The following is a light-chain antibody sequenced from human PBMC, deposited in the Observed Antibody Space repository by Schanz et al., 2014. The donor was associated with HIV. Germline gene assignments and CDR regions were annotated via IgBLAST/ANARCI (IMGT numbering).Light chain of an antibody. Sequence: IQLTQSPSSLSASVGDRVNLTCRASQGIRSYLAWYQQKPGKAPKLLIYGESTLQTGVPSRFSGSGSGTDFNLTISSLQPEDFATYYCQQFSTYLTFGGGTRVEIK. CDR3: QQFSTYLT. J-gene: IGKJ4*01. CDR2: GES. CDR1: QGIRSY. V-gene: IGKV1-9*01.